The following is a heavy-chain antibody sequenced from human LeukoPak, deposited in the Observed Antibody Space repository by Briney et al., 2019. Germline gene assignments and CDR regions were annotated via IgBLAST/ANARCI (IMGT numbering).Heavy chain of an antibody. Sequence: ASETLSLTCTVSGGSISRNYWSWIRQPPGKGLEWIGYIHSIGTTNYNPSLKSRVTISVDTSKNQFSLKLSSVTAADTAVYYCATSYYGSGTYYNWFDPWGQGTLVTVSS. D-gene: IGHD3-10*01. CDR1: GGSISRNY. CDR2: IHSIGTT. J-gene: IGHJ5*02. V-gene: IGHV4-59*01. CDR3: ATSYYGSGTYYNWFDP.